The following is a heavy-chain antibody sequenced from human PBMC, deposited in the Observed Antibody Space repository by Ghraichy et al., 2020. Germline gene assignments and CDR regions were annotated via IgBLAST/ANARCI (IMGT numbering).Heavy chain of an antibody. V-gene: IGHV3-23*01. CDR1: GFTFSSYA. J-gene: IGHJ4*02. CDR3: AKEAGIGGYFDY. CDR2: ISGSGGST. D-gene: IGHD2-15*01. Sequence: ETLSLTCAASGFTFSSYAMSWVRQAPGKGLEWVSAISGSGGSTYYADSVKGRFTISRDNSKNTLYLQMNSLRAEDTAVYYCAKEAGIGGYFDYWGQGTLVTVSS.